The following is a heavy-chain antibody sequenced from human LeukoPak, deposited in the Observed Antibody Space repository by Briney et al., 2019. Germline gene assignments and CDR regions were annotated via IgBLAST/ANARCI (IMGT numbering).Heavy chain of an antibody. CDR1: GFTFSSYA. CDR3: VKGSKTSRPYYFDF. V-gene: IGHV3-23*01. CDR2: ITGSGDDT. J-gene: IGHJ4*02. Sequence: GGSLRLSCAASGFTFSSYAMSWVRQTPEKGLEWVSAITGSGDDTFRADSVKGRFTISRDNSRNTLYLQMNSLRAEDTAVYNCVKGSKTSRPYYFDFWGQGALVTVSS.